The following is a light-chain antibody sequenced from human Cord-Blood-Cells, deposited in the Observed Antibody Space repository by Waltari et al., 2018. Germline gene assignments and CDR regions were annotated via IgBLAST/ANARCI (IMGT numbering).Light chain of an antibody. CDR1: QGISNS. CDR2: AAS. J-gene: IGKJ3*01. Sequence: DIQMTQSPSSLSASVGDRVTITCRASQGISNSLAWYQQKPGKAPKLLLYAASRLESGVPSRFSGRGSGTDYTLTISILQPEDFATYYCQQYYSTPFTFGPGTKVDIK. V-gene: IGKV1-NL1*01. CDR3: QQYYSTPFT.